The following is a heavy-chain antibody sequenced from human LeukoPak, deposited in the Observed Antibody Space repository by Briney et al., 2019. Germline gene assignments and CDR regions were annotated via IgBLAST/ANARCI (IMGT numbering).Heavy chain of an antibody. CDR1: GFTFRNFA. CDR3: ASGLGTTVTYYFDY. J-gene: IGHJ4*02. D-gene: IGHD4-17*01. Sequence: GGSLRLSCAASGFTFRNFAMSWVRQAPGKGLEWVSGISSSGGNTYYADSVKGRFTISRDNSKNTLYLQMNSLRAGDTAVYYCASGLGTTVTYYFDYWGQGTLVTVSS. V-gene: IGHV3-23*01. CDR2: ISSSGGNT.